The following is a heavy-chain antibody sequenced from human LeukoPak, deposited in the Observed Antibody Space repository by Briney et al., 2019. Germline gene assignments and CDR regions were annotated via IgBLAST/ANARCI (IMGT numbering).Heavy chain of an antibody. D-gene: IGHD5-12*01. Sequence: GGSLRLSCAASGFTFSDYYMSWIRQAPGKGLEWVSYISFSGSTIYYADSAKGRFTISRDNSKNTLYLQMNSLRAEDTAVYYSARGSRTIVTTKFARGHYMDVWGKGTTVTVSS. CDR2: ISFSGSTI. V-gene: IGHV3-11*04. CDR3: ARGSRTIVTTKFARGHYMDV. J-gene: IGHJ6*03. CDR1: GFTFSDYY.